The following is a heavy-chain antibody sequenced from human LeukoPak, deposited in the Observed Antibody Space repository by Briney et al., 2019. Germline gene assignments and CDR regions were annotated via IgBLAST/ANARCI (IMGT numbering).Heavy chain of an antibody. CDR3: ARGGSEEREDIVVVPAAMRDYYYYYMDV. CDR1: GGSISSYY. V-gene: IGHV4-59*01. Sequence: PSETLSLTCTVSGGSISSYYWSWIRQPPGKGLEWIGYIYYSGSTNYSPSLKSRVTISVDTSKNQFSLKLSSVTAADTAVYYCARGGSEEREDIVVVPAAMRDYYYYYMDVWGKGTTVTVSS. CDR2: IYYSGST. D-gene: IGHD2-2*01. J-gene: IGHJ6*03.